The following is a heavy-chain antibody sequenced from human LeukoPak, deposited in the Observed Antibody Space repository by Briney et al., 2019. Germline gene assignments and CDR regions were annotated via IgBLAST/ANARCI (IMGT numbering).Heavy chain of an antibody. CDR2: ISSSGTI. D-gene: IGHD2-21*02. V-gene: IGHV3-11*04. J-gene: IGHJ4*02. CDR3: ARPAYCGGNCYYFPDY. Sequence: GGSLRLSCAASGFTFSVYFMSWIRQAPGKGLEWVSHISSSGTIYYADSVKGRATISRDNAKNSLYLQMNSLRAEDTAVYYCARPAYCGGNCYYFPDYWGQGTLVTVSS. CDR1: GFTFSVYF.